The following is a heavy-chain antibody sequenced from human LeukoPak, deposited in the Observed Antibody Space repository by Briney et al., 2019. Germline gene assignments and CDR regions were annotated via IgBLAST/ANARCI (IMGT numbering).Heavy chain of an antibody. CDR2: MSYDGSHQ. CDR3: ARQRVGYFRS. D-gene: IGHD2/OR15-2a*01. V-gene: IGHV3-30*01. CDR1: GFTFSNYA. Sequence: PGRSLRLSCAASGFTFSNYAMHWVRQAPGKGLEWVALMSYDGSHQYYADSVKGRFTISRDNSNNTVFLQMNSLRTEDTAVYCARQRVGYFRSWGQGTLVTVSS. J-gene: IGHJ5*02.